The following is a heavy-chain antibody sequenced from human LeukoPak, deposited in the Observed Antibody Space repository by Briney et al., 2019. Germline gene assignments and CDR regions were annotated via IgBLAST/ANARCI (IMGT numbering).Heavy chain of an antibody. CDR3: ARDPF. J-gene: IGHJ4*02. CDR2: IEVGGSEK. V-gene: IGHV3-7*01. CDR1: GFTFSDYW. Sequence: GGSLRLSCAASGFTFSDYWMSWVRQAPGKGLEWVASIEVGGSEKYYVDSVKGRFTISRDNANNSLYLQMNSLRAEDTAVYYCARDPFWGQGTLVTVSS.